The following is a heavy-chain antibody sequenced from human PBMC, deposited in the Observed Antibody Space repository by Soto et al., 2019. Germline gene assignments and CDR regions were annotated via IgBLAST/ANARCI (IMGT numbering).Heavy chain of an antibody. CDR1: GDSFSSNGVA. CDR3: ARGKYYGFDV. CDR2: TYYRSKWYN. Sequence: SQTLSLTCAISGDSFSSNGVAWNWIRQSPSRGLEWLGRTYYRSKWYNDYAVSVKSRITVNPDTSKNQFSLQLSSVTPEDTAVYYCARGKYYGFDVCGQGPMVTV. V-gene: IGHV6-1*01. D-gene: IGHD2-2*01. J-gene: IGHJ3*01.